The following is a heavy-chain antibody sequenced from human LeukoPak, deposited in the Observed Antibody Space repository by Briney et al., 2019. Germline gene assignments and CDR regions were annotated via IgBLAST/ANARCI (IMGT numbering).Heavy chain of an antibody. CDR1: GFTFSIYV. Sequence: PGGSLRLSCSASGFTFSIYVMHWVRQAPGKGLEDVSAISSNGGSTYYADSVKGRFTISRDNSKNTLFLQMSSLRAEDTAVYYCVKDDRCYYDRSGYPSWGQGTLVTVSS. CDR3: VKDDRCYYDRSGYPS. J-gene: IGHJ4*02. D-gene: IGHD3-22*01. CDR2: ISSNGGST. V-gene: IGHV3-64D*09.